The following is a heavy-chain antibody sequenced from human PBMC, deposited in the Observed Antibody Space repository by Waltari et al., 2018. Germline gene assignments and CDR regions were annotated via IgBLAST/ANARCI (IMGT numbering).Heavy chain of an antibody. Sequence: QVQLQESGPGLVKPSETLSLTCSVSGYSISSGHYWGWIRQPPGKGLEWIGSIHHSGRTSYTPSLKSRVTISVDTSKNQFSLKLTSVTAADTAVYYCARAVPGADYWGQGTLVTVSS. CDR1: GYSISSGHY. J-gene: IGHJ4*02. V-gene: IGHV4-38-2*02. CDR3: ARAVPGADY. CDR2: IHHSGRT. D-gene: IGHD1-26*01.